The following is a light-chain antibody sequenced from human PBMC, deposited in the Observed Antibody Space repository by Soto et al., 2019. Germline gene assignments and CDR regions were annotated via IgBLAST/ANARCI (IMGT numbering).Light chain of an antibody. Sequence: ALTQPASVSGSPGQSITISCPGPSSDVGGYNYVSWYQQHPGKAPKLMIYDVSNRPSGVSNRFSGSKSGNTASLTISGRQAEDEADYYCSSYTSSSFYVFGTGTKLTVL. CDR2: DVS. J-gene: IGLJ1*01. CDR3: SSYTSSSFYV. V-gene: IGLV2-14*01. CDR1: SSDVGGYNY.